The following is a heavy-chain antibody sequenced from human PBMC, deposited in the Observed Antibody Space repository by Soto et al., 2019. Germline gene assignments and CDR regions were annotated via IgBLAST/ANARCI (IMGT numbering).Heavy chain of an antibody. Sequence: ASVKVSCKASGYTFSNYGITWVRQAPGQGIEWMGWVGAYNRNTNYAQKLQGRVTMTTDTSTSTAYMELRSLRSDDTAVYYCARAVGVLWFGELFGYYGMDVWGQGTTVTVSS. D-gene: IGHD3-10*01. J-gene: IGHJ6*02. CDR1: GYTFSNYG. CDR3: ARAVGVLWFGELFGYYGMDV. CDR2: VGAYNRNT. V-gene: IGHV1-18*04.